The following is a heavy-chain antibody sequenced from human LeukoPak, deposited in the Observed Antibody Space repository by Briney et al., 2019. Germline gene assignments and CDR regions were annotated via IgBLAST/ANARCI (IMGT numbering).Heavy chain of an antibody. J-gene: IGHJ4*02. D-gene: IGHD3-22*01. CDR1: GGSISSGGYH. Sequence: SETLSLTCTVSGGSISSGGYHWSWIRQHPGKGLEWVGLIYYSGITDYNPSLKSRVTISVDTSKNQFSLKVTSVTAADTAVYYCARLRALSYYDSSGDLYYFEYWGQGTLVTVSS. CDR3: ARLRALSYYDSSGDLYYFEY. CDR2: IYYSGIT. V-gene: IGHV4-61*08.